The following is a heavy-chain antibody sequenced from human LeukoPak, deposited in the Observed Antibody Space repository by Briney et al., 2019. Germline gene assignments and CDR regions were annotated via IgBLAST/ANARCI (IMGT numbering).Heavy chain of an antibody. V-gene: IGHV3-23*01. CDR3: AKAHYYDSSGYNTYHFDY. CDR2: ISGSGGST. CDR1: EFTFSSYA. J-gene: IGHJ4*02. Sequence: GGSLRLSCAGSEFTFSSYAMSWVRQAPGKGLEWVSPISGSGGSTFYADSVKGRFTISRDNSKNTLYLQMNSLRAEDTAVYYCAKAHYYDSSGYNTYHFDYWGQGTLVTVSS. D-gene: IGHD3-22*01.